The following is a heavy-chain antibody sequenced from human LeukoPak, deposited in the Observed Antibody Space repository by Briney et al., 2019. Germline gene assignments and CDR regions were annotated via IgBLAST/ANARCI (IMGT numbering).Heavy chain of an antibody. Sequence: GGSLRPSPSAPGLTFTYSAKDRVPQAPGKGLEWVTNIWYDGSNKYYADSVKGRFTISRDNSKNTLYLQMNSLRAEDTAVYYCVRGLCYYDNCVLYFRGQGTRVTVSS. CDR2: IWYDGSNK. CDR1: GLTFTYSA. D-gene: IGHD3-22*01. CDR3: VRGLCYYDNCVLYF. V-gene: IGHV3-33*01. J-gene: IGHJ4*02.